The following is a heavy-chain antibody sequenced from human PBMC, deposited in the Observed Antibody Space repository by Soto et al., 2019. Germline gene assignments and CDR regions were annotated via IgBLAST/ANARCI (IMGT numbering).Heavy chain of an antibody. D-gene: IGHD3-22*01. CDR3: ARLLYDSRGYYYFDY. CDR1: SGSISSNSYY. CDR2: IHYSGSP. J-gene: IGHJ4*02. V-gene: IGHV4-39*01. Sequence: SETLSRTCTVSSGSISSNSYYWGCIRQPPGKGLEWIGSIHYSGSPYYNPSLKSRVTLSVDTSKHQFSLKLSSVTAAHTAVYYRARLLYDSRGYYYFDYWGQGTLVTVSS.